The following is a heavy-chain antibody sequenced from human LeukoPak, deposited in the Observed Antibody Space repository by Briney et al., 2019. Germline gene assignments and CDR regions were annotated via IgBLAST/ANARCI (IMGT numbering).Heavy chain of an antibody. CDR1: GGTFSSYA. D-gene: IGHD3-22*01. CDR3: ARADHSSGFPIDY. J-gene: IGHJ4*02. V-gene: IGHV1-69*05. Sequence: SVNVSCKASGGTFSSYAISWGRQAPGQGLECMGAIIPIFGTANYAQKFQGRVTITTDESTNTAYMELSSLRAEDTAVYYCARADHSSGFPIDYWGQGTLVTVSS. CDR2: IIPIFGTA.